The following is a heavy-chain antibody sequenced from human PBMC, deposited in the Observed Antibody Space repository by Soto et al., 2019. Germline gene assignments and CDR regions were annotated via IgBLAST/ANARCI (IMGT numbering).Heavy chain of an antibody. V-gene: IGHV4-34*01. J-gene: IGHJ4*02. CDR1: GGSFSGYY. D-gene: IGHD3-16*02. CDR2: INHSGST. CDR3: ARKFGDYVWGSYRHQYYFDY. Sequence: SETLSLTCAVYGGSFSGYYRSWIRQPPGKGLEWIGEINHSGSTNYNPSLKSRVTISVDTSKNQFSLKLSSVTAADTAVYYCARKFGDYVWGSYRHQYYFDYWGQGTLVTVSS.